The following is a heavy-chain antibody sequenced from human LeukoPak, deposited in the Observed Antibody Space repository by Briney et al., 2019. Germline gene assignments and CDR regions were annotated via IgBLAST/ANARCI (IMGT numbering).Heavy chain of an antibody. J-gene: IGHJ4*02. D-gene: IGHD5-12*01. CDR1: GFTFSSYA. V-gene: IGHV3-23*01. CDR2: IGATGVST. Sequence: GGSLRLSCAASGFTFSSYAMSWVRQAPGRGLEWVSGIGATGVSTFYGDSVKGRFTMSRDNSKNTLYLRMDSLRAEDTAVYYCAKDQGGYSAYGHLGYWGQGTLVTVSS. CDR3: AKDQGGYSAYGHLGY.